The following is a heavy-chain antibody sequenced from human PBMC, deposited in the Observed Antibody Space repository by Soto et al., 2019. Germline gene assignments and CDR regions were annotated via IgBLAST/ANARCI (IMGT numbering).Heavy chain of an antibody. CDR2: IKQDGSEK. CDR1: GFTFSNCW. J-gene: IGHJ4*02. V-gene: IGHV3-7*01. CDR3: ARSYILSGSYYGYFDY. D-gene: IGHD1-26*01. Sequence: GGSLRLSCAASGFTFSNCWMSWVRQAPGKGLEWVANIKQDGSEKYYVDSVKGRFTISRDNAKNSLYLQMNSLRAEDTAVYYCARSYILSGSYYGYFDYWGQGTLVTVSS.